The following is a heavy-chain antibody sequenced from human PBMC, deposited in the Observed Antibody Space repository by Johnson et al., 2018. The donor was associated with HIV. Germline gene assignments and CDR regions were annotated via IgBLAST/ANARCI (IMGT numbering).Heavy chain of an antibody. D-gene: IGHD1-26*01. CDR3: VRVGGNGNYFFDPFDM. V-gene: IGHV3-20*04. CDR1: GFTFDAYA. Sequence: VQLVESGGGLVQPGRSLRLSCAASGFTFDAYAMHWVRQAPGKRLAWVSGIKWSGGKTGYADSVTARFIISRDNAKNSLYLQMNSLGVEDTALYYCVRVGGNGNYFFDPFDMWGQGTMVTVSS. CDR2: IKWSGGKT. J-gene: IGHJ3*02.